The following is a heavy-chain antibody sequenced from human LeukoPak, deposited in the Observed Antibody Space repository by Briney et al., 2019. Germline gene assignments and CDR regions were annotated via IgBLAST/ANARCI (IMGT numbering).Heavy chain of an antibody. V-gene: IGHV4-39*01. CDR1: GDSISDNNYY. CDR3: SGYYRSNDAFDI. CDR2: ISSAVST. Sequence: SETLPLTCTVSGDSISDNNYYWGWIRQPPGKGLEWFGSISSAVSTYYNPSLKSRVTISVDTSKNQFSLKLGSVTAADTAVYYCSGYYRSNDAFDIWGQGTMVTVSS. D-gene: IGHD3-22*01. J-gene: IGHJ3*02.